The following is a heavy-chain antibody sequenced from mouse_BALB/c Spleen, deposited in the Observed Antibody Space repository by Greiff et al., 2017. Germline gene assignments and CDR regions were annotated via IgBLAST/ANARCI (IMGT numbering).Heavy chain of an antibody. Sequence: VMLVESGAELVRPGSSVKISCKASGYAFSSYSMNWVKQRHGQGLEWIGQICPGDGDTNYNGKFKGKATLTADKSSSTAYMQLRSLTSEDSAVYFCARLGNYVGAWFAYWGQGTLVTVSA. D-gene: IGHD2-1*01. J-gene: IGHJ3*01. CDR3: ARLGNYVGAWFAY. CDR1: GYAFSSYS. CDR2: ICPGDGDT. V-gene: IGHV1-80*01.